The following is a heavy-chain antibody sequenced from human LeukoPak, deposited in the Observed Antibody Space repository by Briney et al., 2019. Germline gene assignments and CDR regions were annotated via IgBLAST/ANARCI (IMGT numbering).Heavy chain of an antibody. J-gene: IGHJ5*02. D-gene: IGHD2-15*01. CDR2: INHSGST. CDR1: GGSFSGYY. CDR3: ARGREIVVVAATPNLNWFDP. Sequence: SETLSLTCAVYGGSFSGYYWSWIRQPPGKGPEWIGEINHSGSTNYNPSLKSRVTISVDTSKNQFSLKLSSVTAADTAVYYCARGREIVVVAATPNLNWFDPWGQGTLVTVSS. V-gene: IGHV4-34*01.